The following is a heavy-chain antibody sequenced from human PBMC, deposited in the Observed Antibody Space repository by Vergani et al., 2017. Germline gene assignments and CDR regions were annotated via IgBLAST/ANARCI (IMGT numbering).Heavy chain of an antibody. CDR3: AKEKRDRVVWFGEFDY. Sequence: EVQLVESGGVVVQPGGSLRLSCAASGFTFDDYAMHWVRQAPGKGLEWVSLISWDGGSTYYADSVKGRFTISRDNSKNSLYLQMNSLRAEVTALYYCAKEKRDRVVWFGEFDYWGQGTLVTVSS. J-gene: IGHJ4*02. V-gene: IGHV3-43D*03. D-gene: IGHD3-10*01. CDR1: GFTFDDYA. CDR2: ISWDGGST.